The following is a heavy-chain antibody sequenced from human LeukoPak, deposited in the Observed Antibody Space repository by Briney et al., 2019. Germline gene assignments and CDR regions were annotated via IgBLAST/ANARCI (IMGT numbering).Heavy chain of an antibody. V-gene: IGHV3-11*06. CDR1: GFTFSDYY. D-gene: IGHD3-10*01. CDR3: ARDHRPDYGSGSYFDY. Sequence: GGSLRPSCAASGFTFSDYYMSWIRQAPGKGLEWVSYISSSSSYTNYADSVKGRFTISRDNAKNSLYLQMNSLRAEDTAVYYCARDHRPDYGSGSYFDYWGQGTLVTVSS. J-gene: IGHJ4*02. CDR2: ISSSSSYT.